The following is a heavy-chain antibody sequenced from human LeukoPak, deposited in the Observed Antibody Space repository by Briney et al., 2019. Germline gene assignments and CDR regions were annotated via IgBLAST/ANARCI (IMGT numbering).Heavy chain of an antibody. D-gene: IGHD6-19*01. V-gene: IGHV3-11*06. CDR2: ISSSDTYT. Sequence: GGSLRLSCAASEFTFSDYYMSWIRQAPGKGLEWVSYISSSDTYTNYADSVKGRFTISRDNAKNSLYLQMNSLRAEDTAVYYCARGPYSSGSSADYWGQGTLVTVSS. CDR3: ARGPYSSGSSADY. CDR1: EFTFSDYY. J-gene: IGHJ4*02.